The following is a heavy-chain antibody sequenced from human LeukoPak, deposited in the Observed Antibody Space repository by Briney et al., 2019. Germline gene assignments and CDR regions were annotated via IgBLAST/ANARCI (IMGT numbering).Heavy chain of an antibody. CDR1: GFTFSNYA. V-gene: IGHV3-64D*09. CDR3: VKDVVAARPGRRFDY. Sequence: KAGGSLILSCSASGFTFSNYAMHWVRQAPGKGLEYVSVISNDGGRTYYADSVKGRFTISRDNSKNTLYLQMSSLRPEDTAVYYCVKDVVAARPGRRFDYWGQGTLVTVSS. D-gene: IGHD6-6*01. J-gene: IGHJ4*02. CDR2: ISNDGGRT.